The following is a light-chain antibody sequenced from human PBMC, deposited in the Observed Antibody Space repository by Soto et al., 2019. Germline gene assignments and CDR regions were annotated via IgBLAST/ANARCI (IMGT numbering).Light chain of an antibody. CDR1: QSVRGN. J-gene: IGKJ1*01. Sequence: EIVMTQSPATLSVSPGERATLSCRASQSVRGNLAWYQQKPGQAPRLIIYGASTRATGIPARFSGSGSGTEFTLTISSLQSEDFAVYYCQQYNNWPPTFGQGTKVEIK. CDR2: GAS. CDR3: QQYNNWPPT. V-gene: IGKV3D-15*01.